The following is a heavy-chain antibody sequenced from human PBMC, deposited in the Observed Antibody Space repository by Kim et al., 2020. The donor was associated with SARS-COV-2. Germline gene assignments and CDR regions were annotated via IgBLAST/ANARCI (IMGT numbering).Heavy chain of an antibody. Sequence: GGSLRLSCAASGFTFSAYAMSWVRQAPGKGLEWVSGISGSDDSTYYADSVKGRFIISRDKSRNTLHLQMNSLSAEDTAVYYCAKHFGSSGSEFQHLGQGT. CDR2: ISGSDDST. J-gene: IGHJ1*01. CDR3: AKHFGSSGSEFQH. CDR1: GFTFSAYA. D-gene: IGHD5-12*01. V-gene: IGHV3-23*01.